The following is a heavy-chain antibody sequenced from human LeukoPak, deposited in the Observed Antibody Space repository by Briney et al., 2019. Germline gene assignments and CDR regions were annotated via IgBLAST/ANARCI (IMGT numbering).Heavy chain of an antibody. V-gene: IGHV4-59*01. Sequence: NPSETLSLTCTVSGGSISSYYWSWIRQPPGKGLEWIGYIYYSGSTNYNPSLKSRVTISVDTSKNQFSLKLSSVTAADTAVYYCARHTGIVGATDDAFDIWGQGTMVTVSS. D-gene: IGHD1-26*01. CDR3: ARHTGIVGATDDAFDI. CDR1: GGSISSYY. J-gene: IGHJ3*02. CDR2: IYYSGST.